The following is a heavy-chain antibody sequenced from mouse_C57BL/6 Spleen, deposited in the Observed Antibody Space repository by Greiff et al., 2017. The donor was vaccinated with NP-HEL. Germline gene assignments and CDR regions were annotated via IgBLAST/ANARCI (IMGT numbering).Heavy chain of an antibody. Sequence: VQLQQSGAELVKPGASVKLSCKASGYTFTSYWMQWVKQRPGQGLEWIGEIDPSDSYTNYNQKFKGKATLTVDTSSSTAYMQLSSLTSEDSAVYYCARQGAPYSHYYAMDYWGQGTSVTVSS. CDR3: ARQGAPYSHYYAMDY. J-gene: IGHJ4*01. V-gene: IGHV1-50*01. CDR2: IDPSDSYT. CDR1: GYTFTSYW. D-gene: IGHD2-12*01.